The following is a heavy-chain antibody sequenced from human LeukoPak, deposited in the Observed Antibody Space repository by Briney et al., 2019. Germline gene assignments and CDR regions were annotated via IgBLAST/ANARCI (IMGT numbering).Heavy chain of an antibody. V-gene: IGHV3-11*01. CDR1: GFRFSDYY. D-gene: IGHD3-10*01. CDR2: ISSTGNSI. CDR3: AKGGIRYGYWFDH. Sequence: GGSLRLSCAATGFRFSDYYMSWIRQAPGKGLEWVAYISSTGNSIFYADSVKGRFTISRDHAKNSLSLQLNSLRAEVTAVYYCAKGGIRYGYWFDHWGQGTLVTVSS. J-gene: IGHJ5*02.